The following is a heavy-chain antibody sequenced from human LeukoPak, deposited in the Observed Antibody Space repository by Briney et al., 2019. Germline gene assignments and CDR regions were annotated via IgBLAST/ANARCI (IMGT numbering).Heavy chain of an antibody. CDR3: ARVFMVAFDY. J-gene: IGHJ4*02. CDR2: IYSSGTI. D-gene: IGHD3-10*01. CDR1: GGSISSGSGVYY. V-gene: IGHV4-61*02. Sequence: SQTLSLTCTVSGGSISSGSGVYYWSWIRQPAGKGLEWIGRIYSSGTINYSPSLKSRVTISADTSKNQFSLKLSSVTAADTAVYYCARVFMVAFDYWAREPRSPSPQ.